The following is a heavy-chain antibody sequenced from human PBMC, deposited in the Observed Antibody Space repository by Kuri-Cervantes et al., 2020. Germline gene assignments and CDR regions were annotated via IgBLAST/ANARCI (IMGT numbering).Heavy chain of an antibody. D-gene: IGHD5-18*01. Sequence: GSLRLSCTVSGGSISSYYWSWIRQPPGKGLEWIGYIYYSGSTNYNPSLKSRVTISIDTSKDQFSLKLRSVTAADTAVYYCAREGQQYSYGYDAFDIWGQGTMVTVSS. CDR2: IYYSGST. V-gene: IGHV4-59*12. CDR1: GGSISSYY. CDR3: AREGQQYSYGYDAFDI. J-gene: IGHJ3*02.